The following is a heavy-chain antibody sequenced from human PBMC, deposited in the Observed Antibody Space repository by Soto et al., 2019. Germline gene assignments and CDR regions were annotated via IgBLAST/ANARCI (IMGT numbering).Heavy chain of an antibody. V-gene: IGHV3-48*01. CDR3: ARVLDYDYVWGSYPLNWFDP. CDR1: GFTLSTYS. D-gene: IGHD3-16*02. Sequence: HPGGSLRLSCEVSGFTLSTYSMNWVRQAPGKGLEWVSFITSSGSTTYYADSVKGRFTVSRDNAKNSLYLQMNSLRAEDTAVYYCARVLDYDYVWGSYPLNWFDPWGQGTLVTVSS. CDR2: ITSSGSTT. J-gene: IGHJ5*02.